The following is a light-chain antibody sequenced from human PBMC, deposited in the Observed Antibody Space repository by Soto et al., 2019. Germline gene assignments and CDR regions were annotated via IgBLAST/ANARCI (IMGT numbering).Light chain of an antibody. CDR3: AAWDDTLSGPV. Sequence: QSVLTQPPSASGTPGQRVTISCSGSSSNIGSNYVFWYQQIPGTAPKLLIYRNDQRPSGFPDRLSGSKSGTSASLAISGLRSEDEADYYCAAWDDTLSGPVFGGGTQLTVL. CDR2: RND. J-gene: IGLJ7*01. V-gene: IGLV1-47*01. CDR1: SSNIGSNY.